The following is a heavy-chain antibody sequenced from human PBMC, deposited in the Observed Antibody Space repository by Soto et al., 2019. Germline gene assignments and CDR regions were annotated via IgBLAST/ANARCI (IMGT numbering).Heavy chain of an antibody. V-gene: IGHV5-51*01. J-gene: IGHJ3*02. CDR3: ARPSSSGYYYPDAFDI. CDR2: IYPGDSDT. D-gene: IGHD3-22*01. Sequence: GESLKISCKGSGYSFTSYWIGWVRQMPGKGLEWMGIIYPGDSDTRYSPSFQGQVTISADKSISTAYLQWSSLKASDTAMYYCARPSSSGYYYPDAFDIWGQGTMVTVSS. CDR1: GYSFTSYW.